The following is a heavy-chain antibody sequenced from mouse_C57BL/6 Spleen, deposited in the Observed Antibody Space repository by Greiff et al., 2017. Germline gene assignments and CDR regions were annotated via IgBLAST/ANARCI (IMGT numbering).Heavy chain of an antibody. Sequence: QVQLQQSGAELARPGASVKLSCKASGYTFTSYGISWVKQRTGQGLEWIGEIYPRSGNTYYNEKFKGKATLTADKSSSTAYMELRSLTSEDSAVYFCARGHYGSSPYWYFDVWGTGTTVTVSS. CDR3: ARGHYGSSPYWYFDV. D-gene: IGHD1-1*01. V-gene: IGHV1-81*01. CDR2: IYPRSGNT. CDR1: GYTFTSYG. J-gene: IGHJ1*03.